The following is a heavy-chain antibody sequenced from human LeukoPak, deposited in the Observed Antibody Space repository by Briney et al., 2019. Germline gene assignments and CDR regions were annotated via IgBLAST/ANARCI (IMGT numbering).Heavy chain of an antibody. CDR1: GGSISSYH. J-gene: IGHJ5*02. CDR2: IYYTGST. D-gene: IGHD3/OR15-3a*01. CDR3: ARHLGLKGFDP. Sequence: PSETLSLTCTVSGGSISSYHWSWIRQPPGKGLERIAYIYYTGSTNYNPSLKSRVTISVDTSKNQFSLKLSSVTAADMAVYYCARHLGLKGFDPWGQGTLVTVSS. V-gene: IGHV4-59*08.